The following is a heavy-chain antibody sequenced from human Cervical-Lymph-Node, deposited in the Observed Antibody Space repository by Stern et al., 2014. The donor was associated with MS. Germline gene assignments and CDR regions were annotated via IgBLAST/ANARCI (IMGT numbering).Heavy chain of an antibody. Sequence: QVTLRESGPTLVKPTQTLTLTCTFSGFSLSTSGVGVGWIRQPPGKALEWLALIYWDDDKRYSPGLKSRLTITNDTSKNQVVLTMTNMDPVDTVTYYCAHETYGDYDYWGQGTLVTVSS. D-gene: IGHD4-17*01. CDR1: GFSLSTSGVG. CDR3: AHETYGDYDY. CDR2: IYWDDDK. J-gene: IGHJ4*02. V-gene: IGHV2-5*02.